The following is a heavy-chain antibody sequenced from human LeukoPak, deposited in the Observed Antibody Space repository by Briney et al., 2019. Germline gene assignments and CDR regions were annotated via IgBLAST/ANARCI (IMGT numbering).Heavy chain of an antibody. CDR3: ARGEYGSGSYHIDY. D-gene: IGHD3-10*01. CDR2: IKQDGTEK. J-gene: IGHJ4*02. CDR1: GFTFTTYW. V-gene: IGHV3-7*04. Sequence: GGSLRLSCAASGFTFTTYWMSWVRQAPGKGLEWVANIKQDGTEKYYVDSVKGRFTISRDNAKNSLYLQMNSLRAEDTAVYYCARGEYGSGSYHIDYWGQGTLVTVSS.